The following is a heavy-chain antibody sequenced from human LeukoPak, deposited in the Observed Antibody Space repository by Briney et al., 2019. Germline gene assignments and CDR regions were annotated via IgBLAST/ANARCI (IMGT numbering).Heavy chain of an antibody. V-gene: IGHV3-23*01. J-gene: IGHJ1*01. CDR2: ISGSGGST. CDR1: GFTFSSYA. CDR3: AKGLCITIFGVVTSFEYYQH. D-gene: IGHD3-3*01. Sequence: GGSLTLSCAGSGFTFSSYAMSWVRQAPRKGLEWVSAISGSGGSTYYADSVKGRFTISRDNSKNTLYLQMNSLRAEDTAIYYCAKGLCITIFGVVTSFEYYQHWGQGTLVTVSS.